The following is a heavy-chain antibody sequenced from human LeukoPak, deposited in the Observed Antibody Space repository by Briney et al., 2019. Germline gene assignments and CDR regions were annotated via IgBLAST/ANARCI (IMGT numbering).Heavy chain of an antibody. CDR2: INQDGREK. J-gene: IGHJ4*02. Sequence: PGGSLRLSCAASGFTFSSYWMSWVRQAPGKGLEWVANINQDGREKFYVDSVKGRFTISRDNVENSLYLQMNSLRAEDTAVYYCAKGPRTVRFGDRHKGIFDYWGQGILVTVSS. D-gene: IGHD3-10*01. CDR3: AKGPRTVRFGDRHKGIFDY. CDR1: GFTFSSYW. V-gene: IGHV3-7*03.